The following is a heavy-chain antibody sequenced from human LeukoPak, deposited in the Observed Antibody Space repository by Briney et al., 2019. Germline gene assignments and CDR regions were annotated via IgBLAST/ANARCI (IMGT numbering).Heavy chain of an antibody. CDR1: GFTFSSYA. CDR3: AKDVGKWESLHFFDY. J-gene: IGHJ4*02. CDR2: ISGSDGGT. D-gene: IGHD1-26*01. V-gene: IGHV3-23*01. Sequence: GGSLRLPCAASGFTFSSYAMSWVRQAPGKGLEWVSAISGSDGGTYYADSVTGRFTISRDNSRNTLYLQMNSLRGDDTAVYYCAKDVGKWESLHFFDYWGQGTLVTVSS.